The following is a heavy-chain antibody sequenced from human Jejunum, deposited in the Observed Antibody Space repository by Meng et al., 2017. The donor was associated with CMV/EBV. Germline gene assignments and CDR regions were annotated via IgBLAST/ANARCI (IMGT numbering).Heavy chain of an antibody. Sequence: SCKASGYMFTRYPMHWVRQAPGQGLEWMGMINPSTGSTTYTEKFQGRVTMTSDTSTSTVYMEMSSLRAEDTAVYYCATTPLPDVMFWGQGTTVTVSS. CDR1: GYMFTRYP. J-gene: IGHJ6*02. V-gene: IGHV1-46*01. CDR3: ATTPLPDVMF. CDR2: INPSTGST. D-gene: IGHD2/OR15-2a*01.